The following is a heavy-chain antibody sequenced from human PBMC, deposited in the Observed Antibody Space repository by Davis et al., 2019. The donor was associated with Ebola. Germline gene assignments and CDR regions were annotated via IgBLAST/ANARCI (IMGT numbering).Heavy chain of an antibody. CDR1: GGSISSSSYY. J-gene: IGHJ4*02. D-gene: IGHD2-2*01. Sequence: MPSETLSLTCTVSGGSISSSSYYWGWIRQPPGKGLEWIGSIYYSGSTNYNPSLKSRVTISVDTSKNQFSLKLSSVTAADTAVYYCARAPFLQLLHNKGDYYFDYWGQGTLVTVSS. V-gene: IGHV4-39*07. CDR2: IYYSGST. CDR3: ARAPFLQLLHNKGDYYFDY.